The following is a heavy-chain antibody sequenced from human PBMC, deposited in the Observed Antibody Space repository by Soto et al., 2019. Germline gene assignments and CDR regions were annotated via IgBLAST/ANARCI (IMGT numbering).Heavy chain of an antibody. CDR3: ARVTSGSYRLDS. V-gene: IGHV1-8*01. J-gene: IGHJ5*01. Sequence: QVQLVQSGAEVKRPGASVKVACKASGYTFTIYDINWVRQATGPWLEWMGWMNPNSGNTGYAQKFQGRVTLTRNTSISTAYMELSSLRSENTAVYYCARVTSGSYRLDSLGHGNLVTVSA. CDR1: GYTFTIYD. D-gene: IGHD1-26*01. CDR2: MNPNSGNT.